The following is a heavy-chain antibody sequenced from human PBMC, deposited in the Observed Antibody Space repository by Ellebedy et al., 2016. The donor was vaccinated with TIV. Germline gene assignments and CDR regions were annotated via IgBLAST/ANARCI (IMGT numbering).Heavy chain of an antibody. D-gene: IGHD2-2*01. V-gene: IGHV3-72*01. CDR3: AREGLPPDIVVVAAARQYYFDY. CDR2: TRNKANSYST. Sequence: GGSLRLXXAASGFTFSDHYMDWVRQAPGKGLEWVGRTRNKANSYSTEYAASVKGRFTISRDDSKNLLYLQMNSLRAEDTAVYYCAREGLPPDIVVVAAARQYYFDYWGQGTLVTVSS. CDR1: GFTFSDHY. J-gene: IGHJ4*02.